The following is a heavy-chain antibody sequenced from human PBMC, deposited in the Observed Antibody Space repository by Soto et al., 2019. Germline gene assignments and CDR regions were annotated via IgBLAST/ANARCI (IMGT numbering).Heavy chain of an antibody. CDR3: ARSGWTNVNYYYYGMDV. D-gene: IGHD6-19*01. Sequence: RASVKVSCKASGYTFTSYYMHWVRQAPGQGLEWMGIINPSGGSTSYAQKFQGRVTMTRDTSTSTVYMELSSLRSEDTAVYYCARSGWTNVNYYYYGMDVWGQGTTVTVSS. J-gene: IGHJ6*02. V-gene: IGHV1-46*01. CDR1: GYTFTSYY. CDR2: INPSGGST.